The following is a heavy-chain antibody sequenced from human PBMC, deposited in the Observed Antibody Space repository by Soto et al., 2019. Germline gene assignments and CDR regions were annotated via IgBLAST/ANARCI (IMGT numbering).Heavy chain of an antibody. CDR1: GGSISSGGYY. V-gene: IGHV4-31*03. CDR2: IYYSGSI. J-gene: IGHJ6*02. Sequence: PSETLSLTCTVSGGSISSGGYYWSWIRQHPGKGLEWIGYIYYSGSIYYNPSLKSRVTISVDTSKNQFSLKLSSVTAADTAVYYCASGAEIAVADPDTGYYYGMDVWGQGTTVTVSS. D-gene: IGHD6-19*01. CDR3: ASGAEIAVADPDTGYYYGMDV.